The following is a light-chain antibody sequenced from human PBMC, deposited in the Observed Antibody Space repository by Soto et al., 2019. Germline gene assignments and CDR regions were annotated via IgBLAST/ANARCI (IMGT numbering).Light chain of an antibody. V-gene: IGKV2-28*01. CDR2: LGS. Sequence: DIVMTQSPLSLPVTPGEPAPISCRSSQSLLHSNGYNYLDWYLQKPGQSPQLLIYLGSNRASGVPDRFSGSGSGTDLTLKISRVEAEDVGVYYCMQALQTPPWTFGQGTKVEIK. CDR1: QSLLHSNGYNY. CDR3: MQALQTPPWT. J-gene: IGKJ1*01.